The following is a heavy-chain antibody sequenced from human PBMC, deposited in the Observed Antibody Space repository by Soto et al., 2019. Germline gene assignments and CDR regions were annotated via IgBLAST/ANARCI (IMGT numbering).Heavy chain of an antibody. D-gene: IGHD3-22*01. J-gene: IGHJ6*02. CDR3: ARFYYDSSGYLPSPYYYYYGMDV. CDR2: IKQDGSEK. CDR1: GFTFSSYW. V-gene: IGHV3-7*04. Sequence: GGSLRPSCAASGFTFSSYWMSWVRQAPGKGLEWVANIKQDGSEKYYVDSVKGRFTISRDNAKNSLYLQMNSLRAEDTAVYYCARFYYDSSGYLPSPYYYYYGMDVWGQGTTVTVSS.